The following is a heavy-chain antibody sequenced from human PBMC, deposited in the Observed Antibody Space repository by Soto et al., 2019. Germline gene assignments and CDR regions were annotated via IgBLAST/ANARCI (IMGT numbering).Heavy chain of an antibody. CDR2: ISPYTGNT. V-gene: IGHV1-18*04. CDR3: ARDRTAAGTVDY. J-gene: IGHJ4*02. D-gene: IGHD6-13*01. CDR1: GYTFTSHG. Sequence: ASVKVSCKASGYTFTSHGISWVRQAPGQGLEWMGWISPYTGNTNYAQNLQGRVTMTTDTSTNTAYMELRSLRSDDTAVYYCARDRTAAGTVDYWGQGTPVTVYS.